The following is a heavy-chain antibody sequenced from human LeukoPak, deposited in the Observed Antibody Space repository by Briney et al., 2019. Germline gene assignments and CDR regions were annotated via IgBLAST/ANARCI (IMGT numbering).Heavy chain of an antibody. J-gene: IGHJ4*02. CDR1: GGSISSYY. CDR3: VRDRYSGSYPTSFDY. V-gene: IGHV4-4*07. D-gene: IGHD1-26*01. CDR2: VSTSGST. Sequence: SETLSLTCTVSGGSISSYYWSWIRQPAGKGLEWIGRVSTSGSTNYNPSLKSRVTMSVDTSKNQFSLKLSSVTAADTAVYYCVRDRYSGSYPTSFDYWGQGALVTVSS.